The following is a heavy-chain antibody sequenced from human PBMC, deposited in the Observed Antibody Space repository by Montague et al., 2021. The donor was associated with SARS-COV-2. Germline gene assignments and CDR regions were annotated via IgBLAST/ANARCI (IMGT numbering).Heavy chain of an antibody. CDR3: ARDYKPVGRDGYNYDYYYGMDV. D-gene: IGHD5-24*01. CDR2: IKPDGTDK. V-gene: IGHV3-7*01. CDR1: GIIFTNSW. Sequence: SLRLSCAASGIIFTNSWMSWVRQAPGKGLEWVANIKPDGTDKYYVDSVKGRFTISRDNAKNSLYLQMNSLRAEDTAVYYCARDYKPVGRDGYNYDYYYGMDVWGQGTTVTVSS. J-gene: IGHJ6*02.